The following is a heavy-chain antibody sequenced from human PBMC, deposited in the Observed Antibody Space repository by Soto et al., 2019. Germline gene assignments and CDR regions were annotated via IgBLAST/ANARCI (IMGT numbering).Heavy chain of an antibody. CDR1: GFTFSSYA. V-gene: IGHV3-23*01. CDR2: ISGSGGST. CDR3: AKEGRYCSSTSCYGRVYY. Sequence: EVQLLESGGGLVQPGGSLRLSCAASGFTFSSYAMSWVRQAPGKGLEWVSAISGSGGSTYYADSVKGRFTISRDNSKNTLYLQMNSLRTEDTAVYYCAKEGRYCSSTSCYGRVYYWGQGTLVTVYS. D-gene: IGHD2-2*01. J-gene: IGHJ4*02.